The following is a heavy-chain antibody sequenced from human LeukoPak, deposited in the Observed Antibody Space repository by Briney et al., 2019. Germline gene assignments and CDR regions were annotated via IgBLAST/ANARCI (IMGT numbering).Heavy chain of an antibody. V-gene: IGHV4-59*01. CDR2: IYYSGST. CDR3: AGLLRYVDAFDI. CDR1: GGSISSYY. J-gene: IGHJ3*02. D-gene: IGHD2-15*01. Sequence: SETLSLICTVSGGSISSYYWSWIRQPPGKGLEWIGYIYYSGSTNYNPSLKSRVTISVDTSKNQFSLKLSSVTAADTAVYYCAGLLRYVDAFDIWGQGTMVTVSS.